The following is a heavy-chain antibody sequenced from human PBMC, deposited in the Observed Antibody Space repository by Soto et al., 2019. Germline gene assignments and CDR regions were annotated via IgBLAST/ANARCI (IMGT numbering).Heavy chain of an antibody. CDR1: GFTFSSYG. D-gene: IGHD2-15*01. Sequence: ESGGGVVQPGRSLRLSCAASGFTFSSYGMHWVRQAPGKGLEWVAVISYDGSNKYYADSVKGRFTISRDNSKNTLYLQMNSLRAEDTAVYYCAKDVGRDIVVVVAATGVYYYYGMDVWGQGTTVTVSS. J-gene: IGHJ6*02. CDR3: AKDVGRDIVVVVAATGVYYYYGMDV. V-gene: IGHV3-30*18. CDR2: ISYDGSNK.